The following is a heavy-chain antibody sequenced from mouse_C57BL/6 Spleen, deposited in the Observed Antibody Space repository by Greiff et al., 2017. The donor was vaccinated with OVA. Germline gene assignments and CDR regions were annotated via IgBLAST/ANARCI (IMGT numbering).Heavy chain of an antibody. CDR1: GYSFTDYN. CDR2: INPNYGTT. CDR3: AAVQGYYGSSYWFAY. J-gene: IGHJ3*01. V-gene: IGHV1-39*01. Sequence: EVHLVESGPELVKPGASVKISCKASGYSFTDYNMNWVKQSNGKSLEWIGVINPNYGTTSYNQKFKGKATLTVDQSSSTAYMELNSLTSEDSAVYYCAAVQGYYGSSYWFAYWGQGTLVTVSA. D-gene: IGHD1-1*01.